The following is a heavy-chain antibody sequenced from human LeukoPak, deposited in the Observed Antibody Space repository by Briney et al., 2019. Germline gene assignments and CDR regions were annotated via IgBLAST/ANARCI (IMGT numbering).Heavy chain of an antibody. D-gene: IGHD3-10*01. J-gene: IGHJ5*02. CDR2: IYHSGST. Sequence: SETLSLTCTVSGYSISSGYYWGWIRLPPGKGLEWIGSIYHSGSTYYNPSLKSRITISVDTSKNQFSLKLSSVTAADTAVYYCARRPVRFTMDRLVPWGQGTLVTVSS. CDR1: GYSISSGYY. CDR3: ARRPVRFTMDRLVP. V-gene: IGHV4-38-2*02.